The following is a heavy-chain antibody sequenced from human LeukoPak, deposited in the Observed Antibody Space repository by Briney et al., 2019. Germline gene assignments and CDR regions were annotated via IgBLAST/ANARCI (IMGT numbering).Heavy chain of an antibody. Sequence: ASVKVSCKASGYTFTGYYMHWVRQAPGQGLEWMGRINPDNGATNYAQKLQGRVTITGDTSISTAYMELSSLRSDDTAVYYCATAYSSSWYESVWYFDYWGQGTLVTVSS. D-gene: IGHD6-13*01. CDR2: INPDNGAT. CDR3: ATAYSSSWYESVWYFDY. J-gene: IGHJ4*02. CDR1: GYTFTGYY. V-gene: IGHV1-2*06.